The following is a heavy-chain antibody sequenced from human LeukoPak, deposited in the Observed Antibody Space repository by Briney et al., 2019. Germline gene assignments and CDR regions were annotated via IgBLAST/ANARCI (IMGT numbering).Heavy chain of an antibody. Sequence: PGGSLRLSCAASGFTFSSYAMSWVRQAPGKGLEWVSSISSSSSYIYYADSVKGRFTISRDNAKNSLYLQMNSLRAEDTAVYYCARGLWFGGATDNWFDPWGQGTLVTVSS. V-gene: IGHV3-21*01. CDR1: GFTFSSYA. D-gene: IGHD3-10*01. CDR2: ISSSSSYI. CDR3: ARGLWFGGATDNWFDP. J-gene: IGHJ5*02.